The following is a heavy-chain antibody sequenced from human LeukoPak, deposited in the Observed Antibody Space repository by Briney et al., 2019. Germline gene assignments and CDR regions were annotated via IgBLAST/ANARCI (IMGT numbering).Heavy chain of an antibody. CDR1: GFTFSSYG. V-gene: IGHV3-30*02. D-gene: IGHD1-26*01. CDR3: VMETRETVGVTTMWTDS. J-gene: IGHJ4*02. Sequence: GGSLRLSCAASGFTFSSYGMHWVRQAPGKGLEWVAVIWYDGSNKYYADSVKGRFTISRDNSKNTLYLQMNSLRPEDTAVYYCVMETRETVGVTTMWTDSWGQGTLVTVSS. CDR2: IWYDGSNK.